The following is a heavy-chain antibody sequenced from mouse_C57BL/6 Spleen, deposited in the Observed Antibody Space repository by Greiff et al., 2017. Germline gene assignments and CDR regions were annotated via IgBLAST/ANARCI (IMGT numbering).Heavy chain of an antibody. D-gene: IGHD1-1*01. J-gene: IGHJ3*01. V-gene: IGHV1-80*01. CDR3: ARGPYYYGIAY. Sequence: VKLVESGAELVKPGASVKISCKASGYAFSSYWMNWVKQRPGKGLEWIGQIYPGDGDTNYNGKFKGKATLTADKSSSTAYMQLSSLTSEDSAVYFCARGPYYYGIAYWGQGTLVTVSA. CDR1: GYAFSSYW. CDR2: IYPGDGDT.